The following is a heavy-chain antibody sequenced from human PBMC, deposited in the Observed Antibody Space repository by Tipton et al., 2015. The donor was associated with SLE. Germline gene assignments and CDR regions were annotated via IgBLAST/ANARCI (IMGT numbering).Heavy chain of an antibody. CDR3: ARGGDESH. CDR2: ISYDGTNK. V-gene: IGHV3-30*09. CDR1: GFPFSSYA. Sequence: SLRLSCAASGFPFSSYAMFWVRQAPGKGLEWVAVISYDGTNKYFADSVKGRFAISRDNSKNSPYLQMTSLRGDDTAVYYCARGGDESHWGQGTLVTVSS. J-gene: IGHJ4*02. D-gene: IGHD3-16*01.